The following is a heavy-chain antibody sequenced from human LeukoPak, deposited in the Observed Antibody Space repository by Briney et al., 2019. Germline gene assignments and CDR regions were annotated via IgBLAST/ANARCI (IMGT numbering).Heavy chain of an antibody. D-gene: IGHD2-2*01. CDR2: MWYDGSNK. Sequence: GGSLRLSCAASGFTFSSYGMHWVRQAPGKGLEWVAVMWYDGSNKYYADSVKGRFTISRDNSKNTLYLQMNSLRAEDTAVYYCARDGLIVVVPAATQGWFDPWGQGTLVTVSS. J-gene: IGHJ5*02. CDR1: GFTFSSYG. CDR3: ARDGLIVVVPAATQGWFDP. V-gene: IGHV3-33*01.